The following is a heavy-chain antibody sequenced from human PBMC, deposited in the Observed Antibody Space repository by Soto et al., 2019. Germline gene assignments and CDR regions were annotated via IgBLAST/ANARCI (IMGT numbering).Heavy chain of an antibody. J-gene: IGHJ4*02. CDR3: ARGKDSITGTTP. D-gene: IGHD1-7*01. Sequence: QVQLQESGPGLVTPSQTLSLTCSVSGGSISSGCYYWSWVRQHPGKGLEWIGHMYYHGGPYNNPSLKSRLTTALDTPQNQFSLRLSSVTAADPAVYYCARGKDSITGTTPWGQGILVTVSS. CDR2: MYYHGGP. CDR1: GGSISSGCYY. V-gene: IGHV4-31*03.